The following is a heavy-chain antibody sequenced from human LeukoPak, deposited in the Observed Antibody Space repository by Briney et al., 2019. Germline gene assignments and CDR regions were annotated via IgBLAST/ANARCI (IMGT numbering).Heavy chain of an antibody. D-gene: IGHD5-18*01. CDR2: ITASGGNT. CDR3: AKGNGYSYGRYYFDY. V-gene: IGHV3-23*01. CDR1: GFTFSSYV. J-gene: IGHJ4*02. Sequence: GGSLRLSCAASGFTFSSYVMGWVRQAPGKGLEWVSAITASGGNTYYADSVKGRFTISRDNSKNTLYLQVNSLRAEDTAVYYCAKGNGYSYGRYYFDYWGQGTLVTVSS.